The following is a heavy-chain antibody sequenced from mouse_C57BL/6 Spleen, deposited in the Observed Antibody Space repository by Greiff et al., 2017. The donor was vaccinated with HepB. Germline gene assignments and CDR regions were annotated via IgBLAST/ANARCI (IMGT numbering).Heavy chain of an antibody. CDR2: IHPSDSDT. V-gene: IGHV1-74*01. Sequence: QVQLQQPGAELVKPGASVKVSCKASGYTFTSYCMHWVKQRPGQGLEWIGRIHPSDSDTNYNQKFKGKATLTVDTSSSTAYMQLSSLTSEDSAVYCCAIEHSNYEGYYAMDDWGQGTSVTVSS. J-gene: IGHJ4*01. CDR1: GYTFTSYC. D-gene: IGHD2-5*01. CDR3: AIEHSNYEGYYAMDD.